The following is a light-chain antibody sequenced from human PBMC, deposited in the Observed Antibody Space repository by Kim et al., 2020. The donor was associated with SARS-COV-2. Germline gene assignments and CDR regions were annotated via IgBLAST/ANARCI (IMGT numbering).Light chain of an antibody. Sequence: EIVLTQSPATLSLSPGERATLSCRASQSVSSYLAWYQQKPGQTPRLLIYDASNRATGIPAMFSGSGSGTDFTLTISSLEPEDFAVYYCQHRRNWPYTFGQGTKLEI. J-gene: IGKJ2*01. CDR3: QHRRNWPYT. CDR2: DAS. V-gene: IGKV3-11*01. CDR1: QSVSSY.